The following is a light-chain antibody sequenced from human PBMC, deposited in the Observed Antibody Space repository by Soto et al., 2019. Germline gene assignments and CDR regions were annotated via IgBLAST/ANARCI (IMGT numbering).Light chain of an antibody. V-gene: IGKV3-11*01. J-gene: IGKJ4*01. CDR2: DAS. CDR3: QQRAKWSLT. CDR1: QSVSRY. Sequence: EIVLTQSPATLSLSPGDGATLSCRASQSVSRYLAWYQQKPGQAPRLLIYDASNRATGIPARFSGSGSGTDFILTISSREAEDFAVYYCQQRAKWSLTFGGGNNVDIK.